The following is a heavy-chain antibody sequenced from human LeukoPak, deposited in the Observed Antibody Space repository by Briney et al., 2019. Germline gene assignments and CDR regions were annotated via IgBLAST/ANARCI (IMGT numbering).Heavy chain of an antibody. J-gene: IGHJ4*02. CDR3: AREAYCGGDCYYFDY. CDR2: IYSGGST. V-gene: IGHV3-66*02. CDR1: GFTVSSNY. D-gene: IGHD2-21*01. Sequence: GGSLRLYCAASGFTVSSNYMSWVRQAPGKGLEWVSVIYSGGSTYYADSVKGRFTISRDNSKNTLYLQMNSLRAEDTAVYYCAREAYCGGDCYYFDYWGQGTLVTVSS.